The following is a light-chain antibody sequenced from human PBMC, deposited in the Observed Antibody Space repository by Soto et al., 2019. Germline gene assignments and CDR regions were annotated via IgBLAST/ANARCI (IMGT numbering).Light chain of an antibody. CDR1: QSVSSN. Sequence: VVTECRSRLSAYPEKKSTLSCRASQSVSSNLAWYQQKPGQAPRLLIYGASSRATGIPDRFSGSGSGTDFTLTINRLEPEEFAVYFCQQYGTSPWTFGQGTKVDIK. CDR2: GAS. CDR3: QQYGTSPWT. V-gene: IGKV3-20*01. J-gene: IGKJ1*01.